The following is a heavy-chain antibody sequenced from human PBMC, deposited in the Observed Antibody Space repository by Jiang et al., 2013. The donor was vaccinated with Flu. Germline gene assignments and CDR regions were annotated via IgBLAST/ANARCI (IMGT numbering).Heavy chain of an antibody. CDR1: GFTFSSYG. CDR2: IWYDGSNK. CDR3: AREDYGDYYFDY. D-gene: IGHD4-17*01. Sequence: VQLVESGGGVVQPGRSPRLSCAASGFTFSSYGMHWVRQAPGKGLEWVAVIWYDGSNKYYADSVKGRFTISRDNSKNTLYLQMNSLRAEDTAVYYCAREDYGDYYFDYWGPGNPGHRLL. J-gene: IGHJ4*02. V-gene: IGHV3-33*01.